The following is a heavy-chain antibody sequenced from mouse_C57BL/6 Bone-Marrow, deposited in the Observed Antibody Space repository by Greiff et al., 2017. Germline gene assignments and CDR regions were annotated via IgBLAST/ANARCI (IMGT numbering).Heavy chain of an antibody. CDR2: FYPGSGSI. V-gene: IGHV1-62-2*01. CDR1: GYTFTEYT. Sequence: QVQLKQSGAELVKPGASVKLSCTASGYTFTEYTIHWVKQRSGQGLEWIGWFYPGSGSIKYNEKFKDKATLTADKSSSTVYMELSRLTSEDSAVYFCARHEEEVSSYPAWFAYWGQGTRVTVSA. D-gene: IGHD1-1*01. J-gene: IGHJ3*01. CDR3: ARHEEEVSSYPAWFAY.